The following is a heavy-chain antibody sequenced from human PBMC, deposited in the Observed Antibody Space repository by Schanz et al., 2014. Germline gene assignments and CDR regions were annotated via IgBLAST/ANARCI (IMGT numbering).Heavy chain of an antibody. CDR1: GYTFTDYP. V-gene: IGHV1-2*04. Sequence: QVQLVQSGAEVKKPGASVKVSCKTSGYTFTDYPINWVRQAPGRRLEWMGWINPNSGTTNYAQKFQGWVTMTRDTSISTAYMELSRLKSDDTAVYYCARAFGGYDPAGALDYWGQGTLVTVSS. D-gene: IGHD5-12*01. CDR3: ARAFGGYDPAGALDY. J-gene: IGHJ4*02. CDR2: INPNSGTT.